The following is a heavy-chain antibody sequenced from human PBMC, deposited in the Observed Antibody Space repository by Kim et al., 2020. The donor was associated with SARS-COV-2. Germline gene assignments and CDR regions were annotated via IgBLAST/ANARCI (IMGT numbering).Heavy chain of an antibody. CDR3: TRKGPGATFDI. CDR1: GYNFNDYY. Sequence: ASVKVSCKASGYNFNDYYMHWVRQAPGQGLEYLGRINPDTGATDYPQQFQGRVTMTTDTSITTAYVDLTSLTFDDTGVYFCTRKGPGATFDIWGQGTVVT. J-gene: IGHJ3*02. CDR2: INPDTGAT. V-gene: IGHV1-2*05.